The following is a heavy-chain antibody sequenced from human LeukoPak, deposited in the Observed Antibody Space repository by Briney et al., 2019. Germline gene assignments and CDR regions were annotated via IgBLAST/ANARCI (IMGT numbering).Heavy chain of an antibody. J-gene: IGHJ4*02. Sequence: GGSLRLSCAASGFDLSTYEMNWVRQAPGKGLEWVSYISSSGNNMYYADSVKGRFTIARDNAKNSLYLQMNSLRAEDTAVYYCARESVRFCSGGTCYSRRAFDYWGQGTLVTVSS. CDR1: GFDLSTYE. V-gene: IGHV3-48*03. D-gene: IGHD2-15*01. CDR2: ISSSGNNM. CDR3: ARESVRFCSGGTCYSRRAFDY.